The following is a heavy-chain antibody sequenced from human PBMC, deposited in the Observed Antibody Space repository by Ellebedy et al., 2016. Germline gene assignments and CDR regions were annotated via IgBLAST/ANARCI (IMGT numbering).Heavy chain of an antibody. J-gene: IGHJ1*01. Sequence: GESLKISCAASGVTVNSNFTIWVRQPPGTGLEWVSVIYSLGNTYYADSVKGRFTISRDNFQNTMFLQMNSLRAEDTAVYYCARSKCGDDCFSWEAYFDHWGQGTVVTVSS. V-gene: IGHV3-53*01. CDR3: ARSKCGDDCFSWEAYFDH. D-gene: IGHD2-21*02. CDR1: GVTVNSNF. CDR2: IYSLGNT.